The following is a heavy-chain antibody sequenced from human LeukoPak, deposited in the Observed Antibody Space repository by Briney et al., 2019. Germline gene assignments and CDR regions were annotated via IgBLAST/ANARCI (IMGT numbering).Heavy chain of an antibody. J-gene: IGHJ3*02. CDR3: AREFWGPIAVAGSRSAFDI. Sequence: GGSLRLSCAASGFTFSSYSMNWVRQAPGKGLEWVSSISSSSYIYYADSVKGRFTISRDNAKNSLYLQMNSLRAEDTAVYYCAREFWGPIAVAGSRSAFDIWGQGTMVTVSS. CDR2: ISSSSYI. V-gene: IGHV3-21*01. CDR1: GFTFSSYS. D-gene: IGHD6-19*01.